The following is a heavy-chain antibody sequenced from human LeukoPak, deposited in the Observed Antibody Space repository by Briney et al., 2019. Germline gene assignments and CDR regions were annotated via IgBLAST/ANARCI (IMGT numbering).Heavy chain of an antibody. CDR3: ARDVWGDRDGFFDN. J-gene: IGHJ4*02. D-gene: IGHD5-24*01. CDR2: INSAGSSA. V-gene: IGHV3-74*01. CDR1: GFSFTSYW. Sequence: GGSLRLSCAASGFSFTSYWMHWVRQVPGKGLMWVARINSAGSSASYGGSVQGRFTISRDNAKNTLSLLMSSLRVEDAGIYYCARDVWGDRDGFFDNWGQGTLVTVAS.